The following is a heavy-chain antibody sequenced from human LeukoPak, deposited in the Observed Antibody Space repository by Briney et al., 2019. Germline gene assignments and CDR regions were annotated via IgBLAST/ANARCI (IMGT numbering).Heavy chain of an antibody. CDR2: IDWDDDK. V-gene: IGHV2-70*01. CDR1: GFSLSTRGMC. CDR3: ARASSVSYDFDY. D-gene: IGHD3-3*01. J-gene: IGHJ4*02. Sequence: SGPTLVNPTQTLTLTCTFSGFSLSTRGMCVSWIRQPPGKALEWLALIDWDDDKYYSTSLKTRLTISKDTSKNQVVLTMTNMDPVDTATYYCARASSVSYDFDYWGQGTLVTVSS.